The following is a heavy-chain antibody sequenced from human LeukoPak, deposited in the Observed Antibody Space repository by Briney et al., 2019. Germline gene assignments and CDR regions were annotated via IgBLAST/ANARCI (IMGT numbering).Heavy chain of an antibody. D-gene: IGHD4-17*01. CDR3: ASDYGDYVGAFDI. V-gene: IGHV3-53*01. J-gene: IGHJ3*02. CDR1: GFTVSSNY. CDR2: IYSGGST. Sequence: IQPGGSLRLSCAASGFTVSSNYMSRVRQAPGKGLEWVSVIYSGGSTYYADSVKGRFTISRDNSKNTLYLQMNGLRAEDTAVYYCASDYGDYVGAFDIWGQGTMVTVSS.